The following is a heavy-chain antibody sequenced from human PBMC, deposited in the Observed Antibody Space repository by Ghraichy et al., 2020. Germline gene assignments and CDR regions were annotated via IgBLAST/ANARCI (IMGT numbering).Heavy chain of an antibody. CDR1: GGSISSYY. D-gene: IGHD2-21*01. J-gene: IGHJ6*02. CDR2: IYYSGST. Sequence: SETLSLTCTVSGGSISSYYWSWIRQPPGKGLEWIGYIYYSGSTNYNPSLKSRVTISVDTSKNQFSLKLSSVTAADTAVYYCARDRFILSVSHYYYYGMDVWGQGTTVTVSS. CDR3: ARDRFILSVSHYYYYGMDV. V-gene: IGHV4-59*01.